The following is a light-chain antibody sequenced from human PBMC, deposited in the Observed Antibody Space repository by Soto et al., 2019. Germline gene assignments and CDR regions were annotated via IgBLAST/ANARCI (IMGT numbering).Light chain of an antibody. V-gene: IGLV2-8*01. J-gene: IGLJ1*01. Sequence: QSALTQPPSASGSPGQSVTISCTGTSSDVGGYNYVSWYQQHPGKAPKLMIYEVTKRPSGVPDRFSGSKSGNTASLTVSGLQAEDEEDDYCSSYAGSNNLGVFGTGTKVTVL. CDR2: EVT. CDR3: SSYAGSNNLGV. CDR1: SSDVGGYNY.